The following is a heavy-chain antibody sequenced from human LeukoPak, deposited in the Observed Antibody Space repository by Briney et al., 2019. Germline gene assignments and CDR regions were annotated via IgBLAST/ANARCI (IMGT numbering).Heavy chain of an antibody. D-gene: IGHD3-10*01. J-gene: IGHJ4*02. CDR2: IYYSGSA. CDR3: ARPLVRGVITGVFDY. Sequence: SETLSLTCTVSGGSISSSTYYWGWIRQSPGKGLEWIGSIYYSGSAYYNPSLQSRVTMSVDTSKNQFSLKLSSVTAADTAVYYCARPLVRGVITGVFDYWGQGTLVTVSS. CDR1: GGSISSSTYY. V-gene: IGHV4-39*01.